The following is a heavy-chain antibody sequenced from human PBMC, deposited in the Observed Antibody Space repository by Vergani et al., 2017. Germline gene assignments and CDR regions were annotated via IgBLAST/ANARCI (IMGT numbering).Heavy chain of an antibody. CDR3: AKVGRTEVAGTFGDFDI. J-gene: IGHJ3*02. CDR2: LSASDRRT. D-gene: IGHD6-19*01. Sequence: EVQLLESGGDLVQPGRSLRLSCASSGSSFIMHAMSWVRQAPGKGLEWVSILSASDRRTHYAESMNGRFTISRDISKNTLLLHMNILRPEETAVYYCAKVGRTEVAGTFGDFDIWGQGTMVTVSS. V-gene: IGHV3-23*01. CDR1: GSSFIMHA.